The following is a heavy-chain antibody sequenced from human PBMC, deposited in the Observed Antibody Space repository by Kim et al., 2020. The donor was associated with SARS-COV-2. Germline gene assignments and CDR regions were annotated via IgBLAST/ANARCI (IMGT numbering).Heavy chain of an antibody. CDR3: ARDRGGSYHLDY. Sequence: GGSLRLSCAASGFTFSSYSMNWVRQAPGKGLEWVSSISSSSSYIYYADSVKGRFTISRDNAKNSLYLQMNSLRAEDTAVYYCARDRGGSYHLDYWGQGTLVTVSS. CDR2: ISSSSSYI. V-gene: IGHV3-21*01. CDR1: GFTFSSYS. J-gene: IGHJ4*02. D-gene: IGHD1-26*01.